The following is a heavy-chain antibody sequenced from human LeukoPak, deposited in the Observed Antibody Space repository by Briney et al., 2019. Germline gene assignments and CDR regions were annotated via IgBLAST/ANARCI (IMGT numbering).Heavy chain of an antibody. Sequence: PGGSLRLSCAASGFTFSSYSMNWVRQAPGKGLVWVSRINTDGSSTSYADSVKGRFTTSRDNAKNTLYLQMNSLRAEDTAVYYCARVPSGSYYPNFDYWGQGTLVTVSS. D-gene: IGHD1-26*01. J-gene: IGHJ4*02. CDR2: INTDGSST. V-gene: IGHV3-74*01. CDR3: ARVPSGSYYPNFDY. CDR1: GFTFSSYS.